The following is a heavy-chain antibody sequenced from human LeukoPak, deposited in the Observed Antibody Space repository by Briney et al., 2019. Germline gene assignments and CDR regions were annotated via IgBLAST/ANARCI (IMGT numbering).Heavy chain of an antibody. CDR3: ARGSGSDS. V-gene: IGHV4-38-2*02. J-gene: IGHJ4*02. CDR2: IWHSGNT. D-gene: IGHD6-19*01. CDR1: GYSITSGYF. Sequence: PSETLSLTCTVSGYSITSGYFWGWIRQPPGGGLGWIGSIWHSGNTYYNPSLKSRVTISLDTSKNQISLRLSSVTAADTAVYYSARGSGSDSWGQGTLVTVSS.